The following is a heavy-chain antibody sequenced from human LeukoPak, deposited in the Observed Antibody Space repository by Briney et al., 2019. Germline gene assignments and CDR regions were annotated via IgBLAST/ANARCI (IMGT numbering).Heavy chain of an antibody. CDR2: ISYDGSNE. Sequence: GGSLRLSCAASGFIFSRYSMNWVRQAPGKGLEWVAVISYDGSNEYYADSVKGRFTISRDNSKNTVYMQMNSLRVEDTAVYYCAKEDYYGSGSYLGYWGQGTPVTVSS. J-gene: IGHJ4*02. D-gene: IGHD3-10*01. CDR1: GFIFSRYS. V-gene: IGHV3-30*18. CDR3: AKEDYYGSGSYLGY.